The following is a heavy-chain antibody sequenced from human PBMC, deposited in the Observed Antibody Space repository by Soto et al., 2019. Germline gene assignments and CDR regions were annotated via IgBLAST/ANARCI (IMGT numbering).Heavy chain of an antibody. CDR3: ARETSIAAADY. CDR2: ISAYNVNT. D-gene: IGHD6-13*01. V-gene: IGHV1-18*01. CDR1: GYTFTSYG. J-gene: IGHJ4*02. Sequence: QVQLVQSGAAVKKPGASVKVSCKASGYTFTSYGISWVRQAPGQVLEWMGWISAYNVNTNYAQKLQGRVTMTTDTSTSTAYMELRSLRADDTAVYCGARETSIAAADYWGQGTLVTVSS.